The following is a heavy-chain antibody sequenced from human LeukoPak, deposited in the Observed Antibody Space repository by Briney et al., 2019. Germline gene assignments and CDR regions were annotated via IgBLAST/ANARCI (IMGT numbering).Heavy chain of an antibody. CDR3: ARHVKPASGSGGSLDP. Sequence: SETLPLTCTVSGDSVISSGYIWGRIRQPSGKGMEGIALMFSSGSAYYNPSLQSRVNISVDTAKNHFSLRLSSVTAADTAVYYCARHVKPASGSGGSLDPWGQGTLVTVSS. CDR2: MFSSGSA. V-gene: IGHV4-39*01. J-gene: IGHJ5*02. D-gene: IGHD3-10*01. CDR1: GDSVISSGYI.